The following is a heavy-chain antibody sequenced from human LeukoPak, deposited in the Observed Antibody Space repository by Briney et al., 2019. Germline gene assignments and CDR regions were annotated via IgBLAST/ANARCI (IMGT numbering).Heavy chain of an antibody. Sequence: GGSLRLSCAASGYTFTSYAIHWVRQAPGQRLEWMGWINAGNGNTKYSQKFQGRVTITTDTSASTAYMELSSLRSEDTAVYYCARVGAAAGPYYFDYWGQGTLVTVSS. CDR3: ARVGAAAGPYYFDY. D-gene: IGHD6-13*01. J-gene: IGHJ4*02. V-gene: IGHV1-3*01. CDR2: INAGNGNT. CDR1: GYTFTSYA.